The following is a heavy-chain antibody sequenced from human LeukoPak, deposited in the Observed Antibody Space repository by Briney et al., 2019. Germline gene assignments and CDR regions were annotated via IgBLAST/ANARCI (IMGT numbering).Heavy chain of an antibody. CDR2: FDPEDGET. J-gene: IGHJ3*02. CDR3: ATASPDRRYDSSGMDI. D-gene: IGHD3-22*01. Sequence: ASVKVSCKVSGYTLTELSMHWVRQAPGKGLEWMGGFDPEDGETIYAQKFQGRVTMTEDTSTDTAYMELSSLRSEDTAVYYCATASPDRRYDSSGMDIWGQGTMVTVST. V-gene: IGHV1-24*01. CDR1: GYTLTELS.